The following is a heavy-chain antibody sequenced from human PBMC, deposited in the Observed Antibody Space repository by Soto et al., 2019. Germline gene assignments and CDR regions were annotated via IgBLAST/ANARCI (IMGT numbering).Heavy chain of an antibody. V-gene: IGHV3-23*01. J-gene: IGHJ4*02. D-gene: IGHD5-12*01. Sequence: GGSLRLSCVVSGFTFSNYALSWVRQAPGKGLEWVSAINGVGGNTYSAASVRGRFNISRDNTRNTLYLQMNSLRAEDTAVYYCARVVTGGWLQFDDWLNYWGQGTLGTVSS. CDR3: ARVVTGGWLQFDDWLNY. CDR2: INGVGGNT. CDR1: GFTFSNYA.